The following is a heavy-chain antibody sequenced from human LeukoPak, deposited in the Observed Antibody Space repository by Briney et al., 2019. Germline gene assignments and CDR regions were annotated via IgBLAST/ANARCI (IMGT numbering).Heavy chain of an antibody. D-gene: IGHD2-2*02. V-gene: IGHV3-33*01. CDR3: AREGNYCSSTSCYIGYFDY. CDR1: GFTFSSYG. CDR2: IWYDGSNK. J-gene: IGHJ4*02. Sequence: GRSLRLSCAASGFTFSSYGMHWVRQAPGKGLEWVAVIWYDGSNKYYADSVKGRFTISRDNSKNTLYLQMNSLRAEDTAVYYCAREGNYCSSTSCYIGYFDYWGQGTLVTVSS.